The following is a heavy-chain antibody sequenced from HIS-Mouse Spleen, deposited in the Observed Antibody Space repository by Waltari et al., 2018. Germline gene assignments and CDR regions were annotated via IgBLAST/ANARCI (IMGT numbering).Heavy chain of an antibody. Sequence: EVQLVESGGGLVKPGGSLRLSCAASGFTFSSYSMHWVRQAPGKGLEWVSAISSSGNYIYSADPVNGRFNITRDNAKNSLYLQMNSLRAEDTAVYYCASVYDFWSGYRITQDAFDIWGQGTMVTVSS. CDR2: ISSSGNYI. D-gene: IGHD3-3*01. V-gene: IGHV3-21*01. CDR1: GFTFSSYS. CDR3: ASVYDFWSGYRITQDAFDI. J-gene: IGHJ3*02.